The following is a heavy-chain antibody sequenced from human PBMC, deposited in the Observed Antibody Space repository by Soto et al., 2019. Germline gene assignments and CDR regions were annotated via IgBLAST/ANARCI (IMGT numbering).Heavy chain of an antibody. V-gene: IGHV4-34*01. CDR2: INHSGST. CDR1: GGSFSGYY. Sequence: PSETLSLTCAVYGGSFSGYYWSWIRQPPGKGLEWIGEINHSGSTNYNPSLKSRVTISVDTSKNQFSLKLSSVTAADTAVYYCAENYYSRYDLFGFDPWGQGTLVTVSS. J-gene: IGHJ5*02. CDR3: AENYYSRYDLFGFDP. D-gene: IGHD5-12*01.